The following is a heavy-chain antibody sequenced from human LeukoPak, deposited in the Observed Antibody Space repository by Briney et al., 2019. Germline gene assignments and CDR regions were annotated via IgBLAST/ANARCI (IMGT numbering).Heavy chain of an antibody. CDR1: GGSISSGGYY. CDR3: ARSAAAPVIDY. Sequence: SETLSLTCTVSGGSISSGGYYWSWIRQPPGKGLEWIGYIYHSGSTYYNPSLKSRVTISVDRSKNQFSLKLSPVTAADTAVYYCARSAAAPVIDYWGQGTLVTVSS. J-gene: IGHJ4*02. D-gene: IGHD6-13*01. V-gene: IGHV4-30-2*01. CDR2: IYHSGST.